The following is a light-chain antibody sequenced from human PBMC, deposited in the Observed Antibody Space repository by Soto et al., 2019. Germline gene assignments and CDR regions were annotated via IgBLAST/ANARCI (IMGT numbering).Light chain of an antibody. V-gene: IGKV3-15*01. CDR3: QQYDDWPPYT. CDR2: GAS. CDR1: QSVSTN. Sequence: VLTQSPATLSVSPGGRATLSCRASQSVSTNLAWYQQKPGQSPRLLIYGASTRATGIPARFSGSGSGTEFTLTISSLQSEDFAVYYCQQYDDWPPYTFGQGTKLETK. J-gene: IGKJ2*01.